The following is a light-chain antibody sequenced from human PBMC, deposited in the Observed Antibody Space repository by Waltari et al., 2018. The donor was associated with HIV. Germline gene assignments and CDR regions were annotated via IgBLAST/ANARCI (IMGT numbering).Light chain of an antibody. CDR2: INFDGSH. CDR1: SEHRTYA. CDR3: QTWDTGIWV. V-gene: IGLV4-69*01. J-gene: IGLJ3*02. Sequence: QLVLTQSPSASASLGASVKLTCTGESEHRTYAIAWHHQQPDKGPRFLLRINFDGSHNTGVGIPDRFSGSSSAAARYLTIPRLQSEDEGDYFCQTWDTGIWVFGGGTKLTVL.